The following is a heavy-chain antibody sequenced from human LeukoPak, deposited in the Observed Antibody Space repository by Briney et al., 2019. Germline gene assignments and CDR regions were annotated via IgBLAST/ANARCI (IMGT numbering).Heavy chain of an antibody. CDR1: GGSFSGYY. CDR2: INHSGST. CDR3: ARGRGVTANYYYYYMDV. J-gene: IGHJ6*03. Sequence: SETLSLTCAVYGGSFSGYYWSWIRQPPGKGLEWIGEINHSGSTNYNPSLKSRVTISVDTPKNQFSLKLSSVTAADTAVYYCARGRGVTANYYYYYMDVWGKGTTVTVSS. V-gene: IGHV4-34*01. D-gene: IGHD2-21*02.